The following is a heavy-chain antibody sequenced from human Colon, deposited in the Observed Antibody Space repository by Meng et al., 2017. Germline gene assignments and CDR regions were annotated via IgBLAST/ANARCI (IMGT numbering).Heavy chain of an antibody. CDR3: ARDLGVFNAFDI. CDR1: GYTLNSYY. D-gene: IGHD2-8*01. J-gene: IGHJ3*02. CDR2: INPRGDNT. Sequence: GELVQSGAGVKKPGASVKVSCKASGYTLNSYYMHWVRQAPGQGLEWMGIINPRGDNTNDAQRFRGRLTMTRDTSTSTVYMELSSLRSEDTAVYYCARDLGVFNAFDIWGQGTMVTVSS. V-gene: IGHV1-46*02.